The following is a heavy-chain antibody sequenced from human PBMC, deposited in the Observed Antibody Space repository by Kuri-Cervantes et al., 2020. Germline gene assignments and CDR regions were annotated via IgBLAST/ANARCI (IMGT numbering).Heavy chain of an antibody. CDR1: GFTFDDYA. Sequence: GGSLRLSCAASGFTFDDYAMHWVRQAPGKGLEWVSGISWNSGSIGYADSVKGRFTISRDNAKNSLYLQMNSLRAEDTALYYCAKVHTWGETDCGDLRNAFDIWGQGTMVTVSS. D-gene: IGHD4-17*01. J-gene: IGHJ3*02. CDR2: ISWNSGSI. CDR3: AKVHTWGETDCGDLRNAFDI. V-gene: IGHV3-9*01.